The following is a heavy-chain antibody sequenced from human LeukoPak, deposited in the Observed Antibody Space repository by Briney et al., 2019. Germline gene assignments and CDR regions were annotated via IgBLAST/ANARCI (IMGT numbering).Heavy chain of an antibody. CDR1: GYTFTGYY. CDR3: AKEYSSGWSRFDY. J-gene: IGHJ4*02. CDR2: INPNSGGT. D-gene: IGHD6-19*01. V-gene: IGHV1-2*02. Sequence: GASVKVSCKASGYTFTGYYIHWVRQAPGQGLEWMGWINPNSGGTNYVQKFQGRVSMTRDTSISTAYMELSRLISDDTAVYYCAKEYSSGWSRFDYWGQGTLVTVSS.